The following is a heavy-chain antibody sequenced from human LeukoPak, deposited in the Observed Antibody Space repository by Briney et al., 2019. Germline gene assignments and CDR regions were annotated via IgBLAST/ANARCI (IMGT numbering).Heavy chain of an antibody. J-gene: IGHJ5*02. D-gene: IGHD6-13*01. Sequence: GESLRISCKGSGYNFTSYWISWVRQMPGKGLEWMGRIDPSDSYTNYSPSFQGHVTISADKSISTAYLQWSSLKASDTAMYYCARTYSSSWYWFDPWGQGTLVTVSS. CDR1: GYNFTSYW. CDR2: IDPSDSYT. CDR3: ARTYSSSWYWFDP. V-gene: IGHV5-10-1*01.